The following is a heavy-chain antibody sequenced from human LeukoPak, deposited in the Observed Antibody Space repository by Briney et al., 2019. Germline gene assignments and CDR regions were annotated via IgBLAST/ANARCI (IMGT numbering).Heavy chain of an antibody. Sequence: GGSLRLSCAASGFTFSSYSMNWVRQAPGKGLEWVSSISSSSSYIYYADSVKGRFTTSRDNAKNSLYLQMNSLRAEDTAVYYCASGCSTSCNIRHPFDYWGQGTLVTVSS. V-gene: IGHV3-21*01. CDR1: GFTFSSYS. J-gene: IGHJ4*02. CDR2: ISSSSSYI. CDR3: ASGCSTSCNIRHPFDY. D-gene: IGHD2-2*02.